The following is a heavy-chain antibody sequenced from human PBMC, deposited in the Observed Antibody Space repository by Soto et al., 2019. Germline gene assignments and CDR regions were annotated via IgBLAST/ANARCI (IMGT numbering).Heavy chain of an antibody. V-gene: IGHV3-43*01. CDR2: ISWDGSST. CDR3: VKGSRIVVVPATPYGMDV. CDR1: GFTFNDYT. Sequence: PGGSLRLSCAASGFTFNDYTMHWVRQVPGEGLEWVSLISWDGSSTDYADSVKGRFTISRDNSKNSLYLQMNSLRIEDTALYYCVKGSRIVVVPATPYGMDVWGQGTTVTVSS. D-gene: IGHD2-2*01. J-gene: IGHJ6*02.